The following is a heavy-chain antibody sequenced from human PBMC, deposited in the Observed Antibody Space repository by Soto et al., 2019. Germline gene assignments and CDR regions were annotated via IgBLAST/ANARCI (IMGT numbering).Heavy chain of an antibody. Sequence: PSQTLSLTCAISGDSVSTNSATWDWIRQSPSRGLEWLGRTYYRSKWYNYYADSVKGRFTISRDNSKNTLYLQMSSLRGEDTAVYYCAMGPHVAAIDYWGQGTLVTVSS. D-gene: IGHD2-15*01. CDR2: TYYRSKWYN. V-gene: IGHV6-1*01. CDR1: GDSVSTNSAT. CDR3: AMGPHVAAIDY. J-gene: IGHJ4*02.